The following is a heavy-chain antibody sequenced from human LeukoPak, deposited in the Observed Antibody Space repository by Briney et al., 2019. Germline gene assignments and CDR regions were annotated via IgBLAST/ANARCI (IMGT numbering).Heavy chain of an antibody. V-gene: IGHV4-39*01. J-gene: IGHJ5*02. CDR3: ARQGGVDTAMVKAYNWFDP. Sequence: SETLSLTCTVSGGSISDTTYHWGCVRQPPGQGLEWIGSIYYSGKTYYSPSLKSRVTISVDTSKNQFSLKLSSVTAADTAVYYCARQGGVDTAMVKAYNWFDPWGQGTLVTVSS. CDR1: GGSISDTTYH. D-gene: IGHD5-18*01. CDR2: IYYSGKT.